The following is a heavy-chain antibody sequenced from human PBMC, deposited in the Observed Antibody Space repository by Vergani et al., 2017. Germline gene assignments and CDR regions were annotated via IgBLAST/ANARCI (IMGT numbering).Heavy chain of an antibody. CDR3: ARHSLYSFGSSWGFDP. J-gene: IGHJ5*02. Sequence: QLQLQESGPGLVKPSETLSLTCTVSGGSISSSSYYWGWIRQPPGKGLEWIGSIYYSGSTYYNPSLKSRVTISVDTSKNQFSLKLSSVTAADTAVYYCARHSLYSFGSSWGFDPWGQGTLVTVSS. D-gene: IGHD6-13*01. CDR2: IYYSGST. V-gene: IGHV4-39*01. CDR1: GGSISSSSYY.